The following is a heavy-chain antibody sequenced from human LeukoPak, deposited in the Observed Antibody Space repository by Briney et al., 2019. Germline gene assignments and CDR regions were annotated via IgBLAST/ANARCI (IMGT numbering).Heavy chain of an antibody. D-gene: IGHD2-15*01. V-gene: IGHV4-59*11. J-gene: IGHJ4*02. Sequence: SETLSLTCTVSGGSISSHYWSWIRQPPGKGLEWIGYIYYSGSTNYNPSLKSRVTISVDTSKNQFSLKLSSVTAADTAVYYCARDSCSGGSCYSDYWGQGTPVTVSS. CDR3: ARDSCSGGSCYSDY. CDR1: GGSISSHY. CDR2: IYYSGST.